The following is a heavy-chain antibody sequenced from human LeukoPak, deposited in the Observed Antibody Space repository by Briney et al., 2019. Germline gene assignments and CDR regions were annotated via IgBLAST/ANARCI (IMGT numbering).Heavy chain of an antibody. Sequence: GASVKVSCTASGYTFTSFDINWVRQASGPGLEWMGWMNPHSGNTGFAQKFQGRVTLTRNTSISTAYMELSSLRSEDSAIYYCARRNWAYWYFDLWGRGAPVTVSS. CDR1: GYTFTSFD. V-gene: IGHV1-8*01. D-gene: IGHD7-27*01. CDR3: ARRNWAYWYFDL. J-gene: IGHJ2*01. CDR2: MNPHSGNT.